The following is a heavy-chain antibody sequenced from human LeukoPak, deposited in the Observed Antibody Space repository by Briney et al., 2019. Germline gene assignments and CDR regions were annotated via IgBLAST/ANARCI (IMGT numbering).Heavy chain of an antibody. V-gene: IGHV3-15*01. CDR3: TTTSIVVVIL. Sequence: GGSLRLSCAASGFTFSNAWMSWVRQAPGKGLEWVGRIKNKTDGGTTDYAAPVKGRFTISRDDSKNTLYLQMNSLKTEDTAVYYCTTTSIVVVILWGQGTLVTVSS. J-gene: IGHJ4*02. CDR2: IKNKTDGGTT. CDR1: GFTFSNAW. D-gene: IGHD2-21*01.